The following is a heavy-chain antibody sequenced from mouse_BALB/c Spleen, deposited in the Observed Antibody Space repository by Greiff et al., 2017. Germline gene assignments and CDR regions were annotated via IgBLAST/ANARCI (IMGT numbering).Heavy chain of an antibody. CDR1: GFTFSDYY. D-gene: IGHD2-3*01. V-gene: IGHV5-4*02. CDR2: ISDGGSYT. CDR3: ARGYYVNYAMDY. J-gene: IGHJ4*01. Sequence: EVNLVESGGGLVKPGGSLKLSCAASGFTFSDYYMYWVRQTPEKRLEWVATISDGGSYTYYPDSVKGRFTISRDNAKNNLYLQMSSLKSEDTAMYYCARGYYVNYAMDYWGQGTSVTVSS.